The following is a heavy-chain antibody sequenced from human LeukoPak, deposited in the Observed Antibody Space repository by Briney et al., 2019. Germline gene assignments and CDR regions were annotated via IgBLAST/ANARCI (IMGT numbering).Heavy chain of an antibody. CDR1: GFTFTSSA. J-gene: IGHJ5*02. D-gene: IGHD3-10*01. V-gene: IGHV1-58*01. CDR3: AAVKSGSGTGVWFDP. CDR2: IVVGSGST. Sequence: ASVKVSCKASGFTFTSSAVQWVRQARGQRLEWIGWIVVGSGSTNYAQKFQERVTITRDMSTSTAYMELSSLRSEDTAVYYCAAVKSGSGTGVWFDPWGQGTLVTVSS.